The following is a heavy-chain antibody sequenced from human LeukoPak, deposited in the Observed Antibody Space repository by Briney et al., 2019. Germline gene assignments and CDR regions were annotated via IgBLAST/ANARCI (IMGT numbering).Heavy chain of an antibody. D-gene: IGHD6-13*01. CDR1: GFTFSSYW. Sequence: GGSLRLSCAASGFTFSSYWMNWVRQAPGQGLVWVSRINSDGSSTSYADSVKGRFTISRDNAKNTLYLQMNSLRAEDTAVYYCAREVIAASNFDYWGQGTLVTVSS. CDR3: AREVIAASNFDY. J-gene: IGHJ4*02. V-gene: IGHV3-74*01. CDR2: INSDGSST.